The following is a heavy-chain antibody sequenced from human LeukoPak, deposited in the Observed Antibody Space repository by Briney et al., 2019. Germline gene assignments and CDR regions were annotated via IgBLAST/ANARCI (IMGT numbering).Heavy chain of an antibody. J-gene: IGHJ6*03. Sequence: GGSLRLSCKASGFTFSTFPMHWVRQTPDKGLEWVAVISDDGRDVYYADSVKGRFTISRDNSKNTLYLQMHSVSPEDTAVVYCARVGRVSIYPSYMDVWGKGTTVTVSS. CDR3: ARVGRVSIYPSYMDV. CDR2: ISDDGRDV. V-gene: IGHV3-30*04. CDR1: GFTFSTFP. D-gene: IGHD6-6*01.